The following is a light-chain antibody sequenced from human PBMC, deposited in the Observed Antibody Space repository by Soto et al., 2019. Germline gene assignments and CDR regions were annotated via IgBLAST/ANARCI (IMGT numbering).Light chain of an antibody. CDR1: QSVRYY. CDR2: DAS. V-gene: IGKV3-15*01. Sequence: EIVMTQSPVTLSVSPGERATLSCRASQSVRYYLAWYQQKPGQAPRLLIYDASIRATGVPARFSGGGSGTEFTLSISSLQSEDFALYFCQQYDDWPRTFGQGTTVEVK. J-gene: IGKJ1*01. CDR3: QQYDDWPRT.